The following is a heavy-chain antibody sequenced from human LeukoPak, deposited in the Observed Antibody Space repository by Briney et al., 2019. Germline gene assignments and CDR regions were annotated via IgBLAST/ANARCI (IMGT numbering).Heavy chain of an antibody. CDR3: ARGNRADIVVVVATNRRFDP. J-gene: IGHJ5*02. Sequence: SSETLSLTCAVYGGSFSGYYWSWIRQPPGKGLEWIGEINHSGSTNYNPSLKSRVTISVDTSKNQFSLKLSSVTAADTAVYYCARGNRADIVVVVATNRRFDPWGQGTLVTVSS. V-gene: IGHV4-34*01. CDR2: INHSGST. CDR1: GGSFSGYY. D-gene: IGHD2-15*01.